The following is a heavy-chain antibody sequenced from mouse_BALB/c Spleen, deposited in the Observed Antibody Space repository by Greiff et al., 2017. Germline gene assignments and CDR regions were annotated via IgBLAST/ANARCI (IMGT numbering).Heavy chain of an antibody. CDR1: GYTFTDYE. CDR2: IDPETGGT. V-gene: IGHV1-15*01. CDR3: TRSGYGFAY. J-gene: IGHJ3*01. Sequence: VQLQQSGAELVRPGASVTLSCKASGYTFTDYEMHWVKQTPVHGLEWIGAIDPETGGTAYNQKFKGKATLTADKSSSTASMELRSLTSEDSAVYYCTRSGYGFAYWGQGTLVTVSA. D-gene: IGHD2-10*02.